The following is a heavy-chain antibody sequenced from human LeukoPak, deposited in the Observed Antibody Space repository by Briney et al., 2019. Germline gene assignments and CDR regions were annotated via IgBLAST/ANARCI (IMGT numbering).Heavy chain of an antibody. J-gene: IGHJ4*02. Sequence: GGSLRLSCAASGFTFSSYSMNWVRQAPGKGLEWVSYISSSSSTIYYADSVKGRFTISRDNAKNSLYLQMNSLRAEDTAVYYCARGWPPFDYWGQGTLVIVSS. CDR2: ISSSSSTI. CDR3: ARGWPPFDY. CDR1: GFTFSSYS. D-gene: IGHD6-19*01. V-gene: IGHV3-48*01.